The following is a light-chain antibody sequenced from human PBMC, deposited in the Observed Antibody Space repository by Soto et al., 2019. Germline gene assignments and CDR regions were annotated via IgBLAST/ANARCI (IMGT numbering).Light chain of an antibody. Sequence: EIVLTQSPGTLSLSPGERGTLSCRASQNLGTLYLAWFQQKSGQAPRLLIYSASRRATGIPDRFTGSGSGTDFTLNISRVEPEDFAVYFCQQYAGSPRTFGQGTKVEIK. V-gene: IGKV3-20*01. CDR1: QNLGTLY. CDR3: QQYAGSPRT. CDR2: SAS. J-gene: IGKJ1*01.